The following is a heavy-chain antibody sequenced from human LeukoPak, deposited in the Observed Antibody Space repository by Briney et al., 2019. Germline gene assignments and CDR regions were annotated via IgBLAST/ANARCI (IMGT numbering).Heavy chain of an antibody. CDR2: IYSGGST. J-gene: IGHJ4*02. D-gene: IGHD2-2*01. CDR3: AREASMSY. CDR1: GFTVSSNY. Sequence: QSGGSLRLSGAASGFTVSSNYMSWVRQAPGKGLEWVSVIYSGGSTYYADSVKGRFTISRDNSKNTLYLQMNSLRAEDTAVYYCAREASMSYWGKGTLVTVSS. V-gene: IGHV3-66*02.